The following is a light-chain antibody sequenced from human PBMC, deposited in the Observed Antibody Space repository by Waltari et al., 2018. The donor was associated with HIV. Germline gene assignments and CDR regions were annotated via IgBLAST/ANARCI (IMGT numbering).Light chain of an antibody. V-gene: IGLV1-44*01. CDR3: AAWDDSLNGGV. CDR1: RSNIGRNT. Sequence: QSVLTQPPSASGTPGQRVTISCSGSRSNIGRNTVSWYQQLPGTAPKLFIYSNNQRPSGVPDRFSGSKSGTSASLAISGLQSEDEADYYWAAWDDSLNGGVFGGGTKLTVV. CDR2: SNN. J-gene: IGLJ3*02.